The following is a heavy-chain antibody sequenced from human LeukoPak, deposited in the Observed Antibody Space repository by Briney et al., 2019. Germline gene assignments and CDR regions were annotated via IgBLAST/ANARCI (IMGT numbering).Heavy chain of an antibody. D-gene: IGHD3-16*02. Sequence: GGSLRLSCAASGFTCSTYVMSWVRQAPGKGLEWVSLILHNGGSTYYADSVKARFTTSRDTSKTTLYLQMNSLRAEDTAVYYCARLSSFAFDIWGQGTMVTVSS. CDR2: ILHNGGST. V-gene: IGHV3-23*01. CDR3: ARLSSFAFDI. J-gene: IGHJ3*02. CDR1: GFTCSTYV.